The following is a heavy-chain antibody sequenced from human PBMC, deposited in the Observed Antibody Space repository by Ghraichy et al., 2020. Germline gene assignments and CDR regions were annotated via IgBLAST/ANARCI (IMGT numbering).Heavy chain of an antibody. V-gene: IGHV4-34*01. J-gene: IGHJ6*02. D-gene: IGHD3-10*01. Sequence: GSLRLSCAVYGGSFSGYYWSWIRQPPGKGLEWIGEINHSGSTNYNPSLKSRVTISVDTSKNQFSLKLSSVTAADTAVYYCARGKVREVRVFMVRGNNRYYYYGMDVWGQGTTVTVSS. CDR2: INHSGST. CDR3: ARGKVREVRVFMVRGNNRYYYYGMDV. CDR1: GGSFSGYY.